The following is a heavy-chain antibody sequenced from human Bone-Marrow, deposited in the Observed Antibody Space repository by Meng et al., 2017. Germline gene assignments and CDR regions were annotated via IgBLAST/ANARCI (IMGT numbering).Heavy chain of an antibody. CDR2: IYYSGSA. CDR1: GGSISSGDYY. CDR3: ASSMTTVTAEIDY. J-gene: IGHJ4*02. Sequence: QVQLQESGPGLVKPSQTLSLTCTVSGGSISSGDYYWSWIRQPPGKGLEWIGYIYYSGSAYYNPSLKSRVTISVDTSKNQFSLKLSSVTAADTAVYYCASSMTTVTAEIDYWGQGTLVTVSS. V-gene: IGHV4-30-4*01. D-gene: IGHD4-17*01.